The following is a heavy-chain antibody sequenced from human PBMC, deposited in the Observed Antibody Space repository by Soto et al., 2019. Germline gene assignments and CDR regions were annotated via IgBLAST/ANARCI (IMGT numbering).Heavy chain of an antibody. CDR2: VSKDGRNT. J-gene: IGHJ4*02. V-gene: IGHV3-30*18. CDR1: GFTFSDYA. D-gene: IGHD6-19*01. Sequence: VQLVESGGGVVQPGRSLRLSCAASGFTFSDYARPGSRRAPGKGLEWVAVVSKDGRNTTYAASVKGRFTISRDSSKNTVSLEMTSLRAEDTAVYYCAKGGRQWLVTSDFNYWGQGALVTVSS. CDR3: AKGGRQWLVTSDFNY.